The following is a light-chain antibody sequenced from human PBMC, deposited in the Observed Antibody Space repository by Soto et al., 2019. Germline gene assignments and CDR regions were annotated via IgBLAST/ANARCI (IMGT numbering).Light chain of an antibody. CDR2: DVS. CDR1: SSDVGSYNY. V-gene: IGLV2-14*01. J-gene: IGLJ2*01. CDR3: SSYTSSSTLVV. Sequence: QSALTQPASVSGSPGQSITISCTGTSSDVGSYNYVSWYQQHPGKAPKLMTYDVSNRPSGVSNRFSGSKSGNTASLTISGLQAEDEADYYCSSYTSSSTLVVFGGGTKLTVL.